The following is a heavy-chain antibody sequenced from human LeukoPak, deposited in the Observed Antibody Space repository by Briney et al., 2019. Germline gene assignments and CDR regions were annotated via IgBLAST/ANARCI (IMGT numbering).Heavy chain of an antibody. J-gene: IGHJ5*02. V-gene: IGHV1-2*02. Sequence: GASVEVSCKASGYTFTGYYMHWVRQAPGQGLEWMGWINPNSGGTNYAQKFQGRVTMTRDTSISTAYMELSGLRSDDTAVYYCARGFRLSAIEDCFDPWGQRTLVTVSS. CDR1: GYTFTGYY. CDR3: ARGFRLSAIEDCFDP. CDR2: INPNSGGT. D-gene: IGHD2-2*02.